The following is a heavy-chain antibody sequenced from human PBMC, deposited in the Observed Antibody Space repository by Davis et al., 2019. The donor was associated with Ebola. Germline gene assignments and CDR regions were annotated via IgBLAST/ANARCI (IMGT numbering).Heavy chain of an antibody. CDR2: ISSSGSTI. Sequence: GESLKISCAASGFTFNRYSMNWVRQAPGKGLEWLSYISSSGSTIYYADSVKGRFTISRDNAKNSLFLQMNSLRDEDTAVYYCARGDVDTAIYYYYGMDVWGKGTTVTVSS. CDR3: ARGDVDTAIYYYYGMDV. D-gene: IGHD5-18*01. J-gene: IGHJ6*04. V-gene: IGHV3-48*02. CDR1: GFTFNRYS.